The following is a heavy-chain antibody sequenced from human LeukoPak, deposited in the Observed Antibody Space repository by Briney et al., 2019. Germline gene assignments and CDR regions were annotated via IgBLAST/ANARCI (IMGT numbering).Heavy chain of an antibody. V-gene: IGHV3-9*01. D-gene: IGHD1-14*01. CDR2: ISWNSGSI. Sequence: SLRLSCAASGFTFDDYAMHWVRQAPGKGLEWVSGISWNSGSIGYADSVKGRFTISRDNAKNSLYLQMNSLRAEDTALYYCAKDTGSYPGGFDPWGQGTLVTVSS. J-gene: IGHJ5*02. CDR3: AKDTGSYPGGFDP. CDR1: GFTFDDYA.